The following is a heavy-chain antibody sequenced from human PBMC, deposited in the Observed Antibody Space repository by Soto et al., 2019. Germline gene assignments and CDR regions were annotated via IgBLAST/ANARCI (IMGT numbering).Heavy chain of an antibody. D-gene: IGHD2-15*01. Sequence: ASVKVSCKASGYTFTSYYMHWVRQAPGQGLEWMGIINPSGGSTSYAQKFQGRATMTRDTSTSTVYMELSSLRSEDTAVYYCARDIGRVAATVYYGMDVWGQGTTVTVSS. J-gene: IGHJ6*02. CDR1: GYTFTSYY. CDR2: INPSGGST. CDR3: ARDIGRVAATVYYGMDV. V-gene: IGHV1-46*01.